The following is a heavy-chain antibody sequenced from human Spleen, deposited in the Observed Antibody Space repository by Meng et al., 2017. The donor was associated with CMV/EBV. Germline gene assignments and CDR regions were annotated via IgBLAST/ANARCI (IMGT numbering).Heavy chain of an antibody. Sequence: CYYWGWIRQPPGKGLEWIASVFYSGSTYFNPSLKSRVTISVDTSKSQFSLKVTSVTAADTAIYYCARTGNTIAAAGPFDYWGQGTLVTVSS. D-gene: IGHD6-25*01. CDR1: CYY. V-gene: IGHV4-39*01. J-gene: IGHJ4*02. CDR2: VFYSGST. CDR3: ARTGNTIAAAGPFDY.